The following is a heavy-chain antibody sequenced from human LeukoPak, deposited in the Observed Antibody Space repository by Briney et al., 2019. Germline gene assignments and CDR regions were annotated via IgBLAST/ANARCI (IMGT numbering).Heavy chain of an antibody. J-gene: IGHJ3*02. V-gene: IGHV3-9*01. CDR1: GFTCDDYA. Sequence: GGSLSFYCAASGFTCDDYAIHWDRQAPGKGLEWGSGINWNSGSNHYAYSVKGRFTISRDNAKNYLDLKMNSLKAADTADCYCADDYGSGSFYIWGQGTMVTVSS. D-gene: IGHD3-10*01. CDR3: ADDYGSGSFYI. CDR2: INWNSGSN.